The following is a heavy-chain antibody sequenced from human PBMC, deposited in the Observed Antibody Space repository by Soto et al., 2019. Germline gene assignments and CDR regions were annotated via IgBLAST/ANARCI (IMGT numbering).Heavy chain of an antibody. D-gene: IGHD2-8*01. CDR1: GFTFSSYW. Sequence: LRLSCAASGFTFSSYWMHWVRQAPGKGLVWVSRINSDGSSTSYADSVKGRFTISRDNAKNTLYLQMNSLRAEDTAVYYCARGGTLGYCTNGVCCDYSYYGMDVWGQGTTVTVSS. CDR2: INSDGSST. J-gene: IGHJ6*02. CDR3: ARGGTLGYCTNGVCCDYSYYGMDV. V-gene: IGHV3-74*01.